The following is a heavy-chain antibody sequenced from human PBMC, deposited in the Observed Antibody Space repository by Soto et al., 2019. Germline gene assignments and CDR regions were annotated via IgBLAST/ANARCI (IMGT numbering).Heavy chain of an antibody. V-gene: IGHV4-34*01. Sequence: QVQLQQWGAGLLKPSETLSLTCAVYGGSFSGYYWSWIRQPPGKGLEWIGEINHSGSTNYNPSLKIRLTISVDTSKNQFSLKLSSVTAADTAVYYCARGKNCTNGVCPNGYFDYWGQGTLVTVSS. CDR1: GGSFSGYY. J-gene: IGHJ4*02. CDR3: ARGKNCTNGVCPNGYFDY. D-gene: IGHD2-8*01. CDR2: INHSGST.